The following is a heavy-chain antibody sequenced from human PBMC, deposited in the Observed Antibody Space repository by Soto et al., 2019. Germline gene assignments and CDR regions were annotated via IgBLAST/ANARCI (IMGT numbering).Heavy chain of an antibody. Sequence: QVQLVQSGAEVKKLGSSVKVSCKSSGGTFSISVISWVRQAPGQGLEWMGGIIPMSGSPNYAQQFQGRGTITVDDSTSTVYMQLSSLRSEDTAVYYCATFSRGTWSAFTAYWGQGTLVSVSS. D-gene: IGHD3-3*01. CDR3: ATFSRGTWSAFTAY. CDR2: IIPMSGSP. J-gene: IGHJ4*02. CDR1: GGTFSISV. V-gene: IGHV1-69*12.